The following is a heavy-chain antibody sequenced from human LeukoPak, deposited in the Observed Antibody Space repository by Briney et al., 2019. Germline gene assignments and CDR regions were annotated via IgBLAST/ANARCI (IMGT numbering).Heavy chain of an antibody. D-gene: IGHD6-19*01. CDR2: ISYDGSDK. J-gene: IGHJ4*02. V-gene: IGHV3-30*18. CDR1: GFSFNIYG. CDR3: AKDSVWRSPVAGIGDY. Sequence: GGSLRLSCAASGFSFNIYGMHWVRQAPGKGLEWLAVISYDGSDKYFADSVKGRFTISRDNSRNTLYLQMNSLRAEDTAVYYCAKDSVWRSPVAGIGDYWGQGTLVTVSS.